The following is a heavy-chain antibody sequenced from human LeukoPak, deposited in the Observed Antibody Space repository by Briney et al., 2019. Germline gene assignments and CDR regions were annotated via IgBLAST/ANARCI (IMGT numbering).Heavy chain of an antibody. V-gene: IGHV4-39*07. CDR3: AGSIPGTLEYFGS. J-gene: IGHJ4*02. CDR1: GVSITTFDYY. Sequence: SETLSLTCAVSGVSITTFDYYWDWLRQPPGKGLEWIGSIYSSGNTYYNVSLKSRATVSRDTSKNQFSLRLTSVTAADTAVYYCAGSIPGTLEYFGSWGQGILVTVSS. CDR2: IYSSGNT. D-gene: IGHD1-14*01.